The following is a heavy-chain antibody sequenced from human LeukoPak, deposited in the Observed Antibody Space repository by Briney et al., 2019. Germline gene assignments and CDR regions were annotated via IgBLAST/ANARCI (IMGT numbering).Heavy chain of an antibody. D-gene: IGHD3-16*01. J-gene: IGHJ6*02. CDR3: ARGGGLDV. CDR1: GFTFSSYW. V-gene: IGHV3-7*03. Sequence: GGSLRLSCAASGFTFSSYWMNWARQAPGKGLEWVASINHNGNVNYYVDSVKGRFTISKDNAKNSLYLQMSNLRAEDTAVYFCARGGGLDVWGQGASVTVSS. CDR2: INHNGNVN.